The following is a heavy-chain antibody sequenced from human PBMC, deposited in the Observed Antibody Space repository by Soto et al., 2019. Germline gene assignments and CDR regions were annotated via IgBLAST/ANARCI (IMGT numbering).Heavy chain of an antibody. D-gene: IGHD2-8*01. V-gene: IGHV3-21*01. CDR2: ISSSSSYI. CDR1: GFTFSSYS. J-gene: IGHJ4*02. Sequence: EVQLVESGGGLVKPGGSLRLSCAASGFTFSSYSMNWVRQAPGKGLEWVSSISSSSSYIYHADSVKRRFTISRDNAKNSLYLQMNNVRDEDTAVYYCARASHSCTNGGGHEAYSSSSHGDYWGQGTLVTGSS. CDR3: ARASHSCTNGGGHEAYSSSSHGDY.